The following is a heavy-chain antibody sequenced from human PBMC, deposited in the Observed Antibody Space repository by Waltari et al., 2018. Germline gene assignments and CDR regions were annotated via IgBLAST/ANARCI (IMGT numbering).Heavy chain of an antibody. D-gene: IGHD1-26*01. Sequence: EVQLVASGGGPFQPGGSLRLSCVISGTIPTHWMSWVGQAPVKGLEWVANIKGDGSDKNYRESEKGRFTVSKDNAKNSLYLQINNLRVEDTAVYYCARELSWSGRDYWGQGTLVTVSS. CDR2: IKGDGSDK. CDR1: GTIPTHW. J-gene: IGHJ4*02. CDR3: ARELSWSGRDY. V-gene: IGHV3-7*01.